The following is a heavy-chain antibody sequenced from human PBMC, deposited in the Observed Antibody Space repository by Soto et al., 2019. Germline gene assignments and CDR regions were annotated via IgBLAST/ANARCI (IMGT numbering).Heavy chain of an antibody. D-gene: IGHD6-13*01. CDR3: ARDNIAADELQNFDY. Sequence: GASVKVSCKASGYTFTSYYMHWVRQAPGQGLEWMGIINPSGGSTSYAQKFQGRVTMTRDTSTSTVYMELSSLRSEDTAVYYCARDNIAADELQNFDYWGQGTLVTVSS. J-gene: IGHJ4*02. CDR1: GYTFTSYY. CDR2: INPSGGST. V-gene: IGHV1-46*03.